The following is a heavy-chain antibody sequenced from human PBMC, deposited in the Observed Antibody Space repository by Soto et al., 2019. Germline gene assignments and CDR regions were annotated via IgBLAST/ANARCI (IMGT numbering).Heavy chain of an antibody. Sequence: EVQLVESGGGSVQPGGSLRLSCAASGFTFSSYFMYWVRQAPGKGLVWVSRIDNDGGTTNYADSVKDRFTISRDNAKNTMYLQMNSLRAEDTAVYYCTRGYYGADYWGQGTLVTVSS. CDR2: IDNDGGTT. CDR1: GFTFSSYF. V-gene: IGHV3-74*01. D-gene: IGHD3-10*01. J-gene: IGHJ4*02. CDR3: TRGYYGADY.